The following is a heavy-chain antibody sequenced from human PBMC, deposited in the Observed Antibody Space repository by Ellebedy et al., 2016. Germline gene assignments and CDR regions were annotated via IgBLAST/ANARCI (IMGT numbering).Heavy chain of an antibody. V-gene: IGHV3-66*01. D-gene: IGHD2-15*01. J-gene: IGHJ6*03. CDR2: IYSGGST. Sequence: GGSLRLSXAASGFTVSNNYMRWFRQAPGKGLEWVSLIYSGGSTYYTDSVKGRFTISRDSSKNTLYLQMNSLRAEDTAVYYCAREGNFPGGGYYYMDVWGKGTTVTVSS. CDR1: GFTVSNNY. CDR3: AREGNFPGGGYYYMDV.